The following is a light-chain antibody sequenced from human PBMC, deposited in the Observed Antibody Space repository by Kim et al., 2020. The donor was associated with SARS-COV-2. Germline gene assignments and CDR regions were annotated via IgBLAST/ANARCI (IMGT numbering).Light chain of an antibody. CDR1: SGSIANNY. V-gene: IGLV6-57*01. CDR3: QSYGSSRV. Sequence: GKTVTISCTRSSGSIANNYVQWYQQRPGSSPTNVIYEDDQRPSGVPDRFSGSIDYSSNSASLTISGLRPEDEADYYCQSYGSSRVFGGGTKVTVL. CDR2: EDD. J-gene: IGLJ3*02.